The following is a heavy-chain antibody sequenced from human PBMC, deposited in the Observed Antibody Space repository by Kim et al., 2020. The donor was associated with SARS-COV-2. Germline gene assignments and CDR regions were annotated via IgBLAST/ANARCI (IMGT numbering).Heavy chain of an antibody. D-gene: IGHD6-19*01. Sequence: STPSLKTRVTMSVDTSKNPFSLKLSSVTAADTAVYYCASNGSGWYYYFDYWGQGTLVTVSS. CDR3: ASNGSGWYYYFDY. V-gene: IGHV4-34*01. J-gene: IGHJ4*02.